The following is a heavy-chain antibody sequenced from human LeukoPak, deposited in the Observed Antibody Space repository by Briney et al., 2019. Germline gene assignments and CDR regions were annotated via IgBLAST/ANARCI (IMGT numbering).Heavy chain of an antibody. D-gene: IGHD3-10*01. CDR2: ISAYNGNT. Sequence: GASVKVSRKASGYTFTSYGISWVRQAPGQGLEWMGWISAYNGNTNYAQKLQGRVTMTTDTSTSTAYMELRSLRSDDTAVYYCARVKRLLWFGELLSWGQGTLVTVSS. J-gene: IGHJ5*02. V-gene: IGHV1-18*01. CDR3: ARVKRLLWFGELLS. CDR1: GYTFTSYG.